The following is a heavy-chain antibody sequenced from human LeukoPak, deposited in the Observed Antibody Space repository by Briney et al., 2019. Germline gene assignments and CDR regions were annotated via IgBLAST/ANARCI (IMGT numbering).Heavy chain of an antibody. CDR2: VYYSGST. J-gene: IGHJ5*02. V-gene: IGHV4-59*01. Sequence: SETLSLTCTVSGVSISSYYWSWIRQPPGKGLEWIGYVYYSGSTNYNPSLKSRVTISVDTSKNQFSLKLSSVTAADTAVYYCASLRDVLAQNWFDPWGQGTLVTVSS. CDR1: GVSISSYY. CDR3: ASLRDVLAQNWFDP. D-gene: IGHD3-16*01.